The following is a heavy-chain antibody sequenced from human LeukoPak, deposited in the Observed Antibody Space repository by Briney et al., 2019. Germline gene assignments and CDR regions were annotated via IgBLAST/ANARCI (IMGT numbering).Heavy chain of an antibody. D-gene: IGHD7-27*01. V-gene: IGHV1-2*02. CDR1: GYTFTDYY. CDR2: INPKSGGT. Sequence: ALAKVSCKASGYTFTDYYIHWLRDPPRQGHEWMGWINPKSGGTDYAQKFQDRDTMTRDTSINTAYLGLGRLTSEDTAVFYCARVSTNWDTYFHYWGQGCLVTVSS. CDR3: ARVSTNWDTYFHY. J-gene: IGHJ4*02.